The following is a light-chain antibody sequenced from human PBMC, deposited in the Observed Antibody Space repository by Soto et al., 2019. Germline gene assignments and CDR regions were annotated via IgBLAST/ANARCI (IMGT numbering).Light chain of an antibody. CDR3: QQANDFPLT. Sequence: IQMTQSPSSLSASVGDRVTITCRASQSISSYLNWYQQKPGKAPKLLIYAASSLQSGVPSRFSGSGSGTDFTLTISSLQPEDFATYYCQQANDFPLTFGGGTKVDI. J-gene: IGKJ4*01. CDR2: AAS. V-gene: IGKV1-39*01. CDR1: QSISSY.